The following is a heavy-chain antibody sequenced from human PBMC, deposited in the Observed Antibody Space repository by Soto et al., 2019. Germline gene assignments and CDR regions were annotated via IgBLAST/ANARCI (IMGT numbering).Heavy chain of an antibody. J-gene: IGHJ4*01. CDR3: AKRFMTRGTHLFFDY. Sequence: PGGSLRLSCAASGFTFPYYAMTWVRQAPGKGLEWVSTIGDNSHYADSVKGRFTISRDNSKNTLYLQMSSLRPEDTAVYYCAKRFMTRGTHLFFDYWGQGTPVTVSS. D-gene: IGHD4-17*01. CDR2: IGDNS. CDR1: GFTFPYYA. V-gene: IGHV3-23*01.